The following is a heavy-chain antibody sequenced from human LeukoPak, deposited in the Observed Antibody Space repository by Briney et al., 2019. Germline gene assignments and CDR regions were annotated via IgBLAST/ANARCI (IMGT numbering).Heavy chain of an antibody. J-gene: IGHJ1*01. CDR2: IYTSGST. CDR3: ARGDSLGFLH. D-gene: IGHD5-12*01. V-gene: IGHV4-61*02. Sequence: SETLSLTCTVSGGSISSDSYFWSWIRQPAGKGLEWIGRIYTSGSTSYNPSLKSRVTISVDTSKNQFSLKLSSVTAADTPVYYCARGDSLGFLHWGQGTLVTVSS. CDR1: GGSISSDSYF.